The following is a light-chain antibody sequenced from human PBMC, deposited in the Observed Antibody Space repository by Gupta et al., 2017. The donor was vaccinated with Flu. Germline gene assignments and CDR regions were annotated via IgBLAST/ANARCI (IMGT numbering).Light chain of an antibody. CDR2: DDT. Sequence: SSVLTQPPSVSVAPRQTATIICGGNNIGSKNVQWYQQKPGQAPLLVIYDDTDRPSGIPERFSGAKSGGTATLTISRVEAGDEADYHCQVWDSRSDHPGMFGGGTKLTV. CDR1: NIGSKN. J-gene: IGLJ3*02. CDR3: QVWDSRSDHPGM. V-gene: IGLV3-21*02.